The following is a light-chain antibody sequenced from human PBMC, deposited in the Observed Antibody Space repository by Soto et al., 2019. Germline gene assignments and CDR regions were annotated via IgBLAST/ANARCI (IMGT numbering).Light chain of an antibody. V-gene: IGLV2-14*01. CDR3: NSYTSSSTYV. CDR1: SSDVGGYNY. Sequence: PASGTRLHGQSLTISSTGTSSDVGGYNYVSWYQQHPGKAPKLMIYDVSNRPSGVSNRFSGSKSGNTASLTISGLQAEDEADYYCNSYTSSSTYVFGTGTKVTVL. J-gene: IGLJ1*01. CDR2: DVS.